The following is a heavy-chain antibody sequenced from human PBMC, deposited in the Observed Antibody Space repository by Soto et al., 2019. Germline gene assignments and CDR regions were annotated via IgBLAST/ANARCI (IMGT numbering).Heavy chain of an antibody. D-gene: IGHD3-3*01. Sequence: GGSLRLSCAASGFTFSSYWMHWVRQAPGKGLVWVSRINSDGSSTSYADSVKGRFTISRDNAKNTLYLQMNSLRAEDTAVYYCARWGLDSLLTVWSVDYYYYMDVWGQGTTVTVSS. V-gene: IGHV3-74*01. CDR1: GFTFSSYW. CDR2: INSDGSST. CDR3: ARWGLDSLLTVWSVDYYYYMDV. J-gene: IGHJ6*03.